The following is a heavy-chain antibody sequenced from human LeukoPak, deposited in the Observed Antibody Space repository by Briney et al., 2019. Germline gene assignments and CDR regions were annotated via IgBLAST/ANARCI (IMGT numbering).Heavy chain of an antibody. CDR1: GFTVSSYA. V-gene: IGHV3-23*01. J-gene: IGHJ4*02. D-gene: IGHD3-10*01. CDR2: ISGSGGST. CDR3: AKESVGSGGVRGVILR. Sequence: GGSLRLSCAASGFTVSSYAMSWVRQAPGKGLEWVSAISGSGGSTYYADSVKGRFTISRDNSKNTLYLQMNSLRAEDTAVYYCAKESVGSGGVRGVILRWGQGTLVTVSS.